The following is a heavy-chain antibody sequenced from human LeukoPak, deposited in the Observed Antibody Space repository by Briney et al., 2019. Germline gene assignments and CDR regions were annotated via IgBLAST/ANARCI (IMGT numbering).Heavy chain of an antibody. CDR3: ARVSPYGSGTIDY. Sequence: PSETLSLTCAVYGGSFSGYYWSWIRQPPGKGLEWIGEINHSGSTNYNPSLKSRVTISVDTSKNQFSLKLSSVTAADTAVYYCARVSPYGSGTIDYWGQGTLVTVSS. D-gene: IGHD3-10*01. J-gene: IGHJ4*02. CDR1: GGSFSGYY. V-gene: IGHV4-34*01. CDR2: INHSGST.